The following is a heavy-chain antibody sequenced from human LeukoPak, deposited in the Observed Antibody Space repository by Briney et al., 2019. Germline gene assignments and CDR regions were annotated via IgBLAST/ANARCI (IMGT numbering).Heavy chain of an antibody. D-gene: IGHD2-15*01. V-gene: IGHV4-34*01. J-gene: IGHJ4*02. CDR3: ARGRILAAGNFDY. Sequence: SETLSLTCAVYGGSFSGYYWSWIRQTPGKGLEWIGNIFYSGGTYYSPSLTSRVTISLDTSRNQFSLKLSSVTAADTAVYYCARGRILAAGNFDYWGQGTLVTVSS. CDR1: GGSFSGYY. CDR2: IFYSGGT.